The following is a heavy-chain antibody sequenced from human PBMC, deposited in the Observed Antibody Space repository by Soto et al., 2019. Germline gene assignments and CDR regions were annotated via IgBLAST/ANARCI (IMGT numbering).Heavy chain of an antibody. Sequence: EVQLVESGGGLVKPGGSLRLSCAAFGFTFRTHTMNWVRQAPGRGLEWVSVISSSSASIYYADSLKGRFTISRDNAKNSLYLQMNSLRADDTAVYYCARADILTGFVDYWGQGTLVTVSS. CDR1: GFTFRTHT. J-gene: IGHJ4*02. CDR2: ISSSSASI. CDR3: ARADILTGFVDY. D-gene: IGHD3-9*01. V-gene: IGHV3-21*01.